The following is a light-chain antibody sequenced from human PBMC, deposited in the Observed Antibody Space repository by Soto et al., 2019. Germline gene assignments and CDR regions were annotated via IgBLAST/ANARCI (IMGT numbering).Light chain of an antibody. CDR3: CSYAGSSRV. Sequence: QSALTQPRSVSGSPGQSVTISCTGTSSDVGGYNYVSWYQQHPGKAPQLMIYDVSKRPSGVPDRFSGAKSGNTASLTISGLQAEDEADYYCCSYAGSSRVFGTGTKVT. CDR2: DVS. CDR1: SSDVGGYNY. V-gene: IGLV2-11*01. J-gene: IGLJ1*01.